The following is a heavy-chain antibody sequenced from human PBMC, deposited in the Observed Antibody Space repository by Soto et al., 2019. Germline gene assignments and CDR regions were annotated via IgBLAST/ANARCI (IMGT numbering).Heavy chain of an antibody. D-gene: IGHD1-26*01. CDR1: GYTFTSYY. Sequence: QVQLVQSGAEVKKPGASVKVSCKASGYTFTSYYMHWVRQAPGQGLEWMGIINPSGGSTSYAQKFQGRVTMTRDTSTSTVYMELSSLRSEDTAVYYCARDQGWELSNIHFDYWGQGTLVTVSS. CDR3: ARDQGWELSNIHFDY. J-gene: IGHJ4*02. V-gene: IGHV1-46*01. CDR2: INPSGGST.